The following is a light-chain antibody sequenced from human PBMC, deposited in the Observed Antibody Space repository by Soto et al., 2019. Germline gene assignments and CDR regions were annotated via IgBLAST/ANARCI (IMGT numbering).Light chain of an antibody. CDR2: EVS. V-gene: IGLV2-8*01. J-gene: IGLJ2*01. CDR3: SSYGDTNHLL. CDR1: SSDIGAYNY. Sequence: QSVLTQPTSTSGSPGQSVTISCTGNSSDIGAYNYVSWYQQHPGKAPKLMIYEVSERPSGVPDRFSGSKSGNTASLTVSGLQADDEADYYCSSYGDTNHLLFGGGTKHTVL.